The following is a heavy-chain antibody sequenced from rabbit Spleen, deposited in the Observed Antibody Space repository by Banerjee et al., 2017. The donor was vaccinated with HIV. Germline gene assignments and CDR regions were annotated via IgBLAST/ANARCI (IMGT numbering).Heavy chain of an antibody. D-gene: IGHD1-1*01. Sequence: QEQLVESGGGLVKPGASLTLTCKASGFDFSSGYYMCWVRQAPGKGLEWIGCIGAASGGSTWYATWAKGRFTISKTSSTTVTLQVTSLTVADTATYFCARDTSSSFSSYGMDLWGQGTLVTVS. CDR3: ARDTSSSFSSYGMDL. J-gene: IGHJ6*01. CDR2: IGAASGGST. V-gene: IGHV1S45*01. CDR1: GFDFSSGYY.